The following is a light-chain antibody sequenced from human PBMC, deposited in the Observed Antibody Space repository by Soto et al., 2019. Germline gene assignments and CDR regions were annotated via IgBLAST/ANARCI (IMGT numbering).Light chain of an antibody. CDR2: GAS. CDR3: QQRALWPRT. CDR1: QSLSGT. J-gene: IGKJ1*01. Sequence: EIVLTESPATLSLSPGERATLSCRASQSLSGTLAWFQHKPGQPPRLLIDGASNRATGIPARFSASGSGTDFTLTISSLEPEDFAVYYCQQRALWPRTFGQGTKVEIK. V-gene: IGKV3-11*01.